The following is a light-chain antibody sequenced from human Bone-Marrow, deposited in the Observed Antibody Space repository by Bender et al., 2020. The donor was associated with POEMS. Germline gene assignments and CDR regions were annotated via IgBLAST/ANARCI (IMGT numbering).Light chain of an antibody. CDR2: TNN. CDR1: GSNIGGYP. CDR3: QSYDSRLSGSV. Sequence: QSVLTQPPSVSGTPGQRVTISCSGSGSNIGGYPVNWYQQLPGTAPRLLIYTNNERPSGVPDRFSGSKSGTSASLAITGLQAEDEADYYCQSYDSRLSGSVFGGGTKLTVL. J-gene: IGLJ2*01. V-gene: IGLV1-44*01.